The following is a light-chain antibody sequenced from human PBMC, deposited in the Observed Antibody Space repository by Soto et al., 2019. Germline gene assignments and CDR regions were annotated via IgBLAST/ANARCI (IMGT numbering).Light chain of an antibody. CDR2: ENN. J-gene: IGLJ3*02. CDR1: SSNIGNNY. CDR3: GTWDNSLSGWV. Sequence: QSVLTQPPSVSAAPGQTVTISCSGSSSNIGNNYVSWYQQLPGTAPKLLIQENNKRPSGIPDRFSGSKSGTSATLGITGLQTGDEAHYYCGTWDNSLSGWVFGGGTQLTVL. V-gene: IGLV1-51*02.